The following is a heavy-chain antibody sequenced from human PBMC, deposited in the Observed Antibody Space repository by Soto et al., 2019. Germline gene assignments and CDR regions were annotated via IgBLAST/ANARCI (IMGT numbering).Heavy chain of an antibody. Sequence: QVQLVESGGGVVQPGRSLRLSCAASGFTFSSYGMHWVRQAPGKGLEWVAVISYDGSNKYYADSVKGRFTISRDNSKNTLYLTMNRLRAEDTAVYYGGKAVVKHPVELCFYYYGMGVCGQETTVAVCS. CDR3: GKAVVKHPVELCFYYYGMGV. CDR2: ISYDGSNK. V-gene: IGHV3-30*18. D-gene: IGHD1-26*01. J-gene: IGHJ6*02. CDR1: GFTFSSYG.